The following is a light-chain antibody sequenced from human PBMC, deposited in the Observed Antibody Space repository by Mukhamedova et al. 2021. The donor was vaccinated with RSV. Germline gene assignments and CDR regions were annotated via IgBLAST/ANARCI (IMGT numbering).Light chain of an antibody. J-gene: IGLJ2*01. Sequence: VHGVTISCSGSSSNIGNNYVSWYQQLPGTAPKLLIYDNNKRPSGIPDRFSGSKSGTSATLGITGLQTGDEADYYCGTWDSSLSAGVFG. CDR3: GTWDSSLSAGV. V-gene: IGLV1-51*01. CDR1: SSNIGNNY. CDR2: DNN.